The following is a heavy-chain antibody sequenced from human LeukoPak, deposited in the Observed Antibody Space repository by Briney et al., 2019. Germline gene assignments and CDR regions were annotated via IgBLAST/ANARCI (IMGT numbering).Heavy chain of an antibody. CDR1: GFTFDNYA. V-gene: IGHV3-9*01. CDR2: ISWNSGTI. CDR3: ARAYKDRSLAGKKEFFQH. Sequence: LPGGSLRLSCAASGFTFDNYAMNWVRQVPGKGLEWISLISWNSGTIGYADSVKGRFTISRGNANNFLYLQMNSLRAEDTALYYCARAYKDRSLAGKKEFFQHWGQGTLVTVSS. D-gene: IGHD6-19*01. J-gene: IGHJ1*01.